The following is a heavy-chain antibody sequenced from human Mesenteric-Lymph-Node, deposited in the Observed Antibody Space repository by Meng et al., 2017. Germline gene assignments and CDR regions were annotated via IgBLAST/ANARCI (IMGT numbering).Heavy chain of an antibody. CDR2: ISRGGSTI. CDR3: TRDVGTDIVATRDY. V-gene: IGHV3-11*01. D-gene: IGHD5-12*01. Sequence: QVQLVESGGGLVKPGGSLRLSCSASGFTFSDYYMSWIRQAPGKGLEWVAYISRGGSTIYYADSVKGRFTISRDNAKNSLYLQMNSLRVEDTAVDYCTRDVGTDIVATRDYWGQGTLVTVSS. CDR1: GFTFSDYY. J-gene: IGHJ4*02.